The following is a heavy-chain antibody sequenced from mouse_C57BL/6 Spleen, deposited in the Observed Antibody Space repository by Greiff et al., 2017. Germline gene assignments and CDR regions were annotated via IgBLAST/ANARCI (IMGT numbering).Heavy chain of an antibody. J-gene: IGHJ4*01. V-gene: IGHV1-67*01. Sequence: VQLVESGPELVRPGVSVKISCKGSGYTFTDYAMHWVKQSHAKSLEWIGVISTYYGDASYNQKFKDKATMTVDKSSSTAYMELARLTSEDSAVYYFSYYGSSYYAMDYWGQGTSVTVSS. CDR1: GYTFTDYA. CDR2: ISTYYGDA. D-gene: IGHD1-1*01. CDR3: SYYGSSYYAMDY.